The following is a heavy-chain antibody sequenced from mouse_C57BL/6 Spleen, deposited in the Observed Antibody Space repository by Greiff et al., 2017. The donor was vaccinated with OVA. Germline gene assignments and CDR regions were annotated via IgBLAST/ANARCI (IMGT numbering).Heavy chain of an antibody. D-gene: IGHD1-1*01. J-gene: IGHJ4*01. Sequence: VQLQQPGAELVKPGASVKLSCKASGYTFTSYWMHWVKQRPGQGLEWIGMIHPNSGSTNYNEKFKSKATLTVDKSSRTAYMQLSSLTSEDAAVYYCARGLLRYAMDDWGQGTSVTVSS. CDR1: GYTFTSYW. CDR3: ARGLLRYAMDD. CDR2: IHPNSGST. V-gene: IGHV1-64*01.